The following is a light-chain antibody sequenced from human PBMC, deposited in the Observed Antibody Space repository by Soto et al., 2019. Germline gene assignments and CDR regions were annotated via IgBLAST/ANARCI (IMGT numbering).Light chain of an antibody. Sequence: EIVLTQSPGTLSLSPGERATLSCRASQSVSSNYLAWYQQKPGQAPRLLIYGASSRATGIPARFSGSGSGTDFTLTTSGLQSEDFAAYYCQQYNNWPQTFGQGTKVDIK. V-gene: IGKV3-20*01. CDR3: QQYNNWPQT. CDR2: GAS. J-gene: IGKJ1*01. CDR1: QSVSSNY.